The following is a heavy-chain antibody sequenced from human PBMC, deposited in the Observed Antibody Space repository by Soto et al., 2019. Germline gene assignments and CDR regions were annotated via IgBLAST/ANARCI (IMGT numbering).Heavy chain of an antibody. J-gene: IGHJ4*02. V-gene: IGHV4-4*02. D-gene: IGHD2-15*01. CDR1: GASISSTNW. Sequence: QVQLQESVPRLVKPSGTLSLTCAVSGASISSTNWWTWARQPPGKGLEWIGVSYHTGSTKYNPSLKTRFTISLDKSNNQVSLNLSSVTAADTAVYYCATLPPRIVVVVLPIPTWGQGTLVTVSS. CDR2: SYHTGST. CDR3: ATLPPRIVVVVLPIPT.